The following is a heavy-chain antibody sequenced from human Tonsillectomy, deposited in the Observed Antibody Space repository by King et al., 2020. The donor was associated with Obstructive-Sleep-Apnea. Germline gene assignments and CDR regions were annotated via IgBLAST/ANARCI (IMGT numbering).Heavy chain of an antibody. CDR3: ARDEVFDY. J-gene: IGHJ4*02. CDR2: ISSSSSYI. CDR1: GFTFSNYS. V-gene: IGHV3-21*01. Sequence: DVQLVESGGGLVKPGGSLRLSCVVSGFTFSNYSMNWVRQAPGKGLEWVSSISSSSSYIYYADSVKGRFTISRDNAKNSLYLRMNSLRAEDTAVYYCARDEVFDYWGQGTLVTVSS.